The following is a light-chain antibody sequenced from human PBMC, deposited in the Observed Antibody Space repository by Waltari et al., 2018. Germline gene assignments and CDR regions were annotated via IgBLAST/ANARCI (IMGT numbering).Light chain of an antibody. CDR3: MQALQTPYT. CDR1: QSLLYENGYHY. J-gene: IGKJ2*01. V-gene: IGKV2-28*01. Sequence: DIVMTQSPLSLPVSPGESASISCRSSQSLLYENGYHYLDWYLQKPGQSQQVLIYLGSIRASGVPDRFSGSGSGTDFTLKISRVEAEDVGIYYCMQALQTPYTFGQGTKMEV. CDR2: LGS.